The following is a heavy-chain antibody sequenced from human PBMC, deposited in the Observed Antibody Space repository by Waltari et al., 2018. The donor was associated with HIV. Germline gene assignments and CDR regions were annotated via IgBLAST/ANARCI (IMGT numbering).Heavy chain of an antibody. CDR2: INQAGTER. J-gene: IGHJ4*02. CDR1: GFTFSFFW. V-gene: IGHV3-7*01. D-gene: IGHD3-10*01. CDR3: ATTHGSGDYDNDFDY. Sequence: EVRLVESGGGWVQPGGSLPLTCETSGFTFSFFWLRWVRQAPGKGLEWVANINQAGTERHYVDSVRGRFTISRDNGKRSSFLQMNSLTVEDTAVYYCATTHGSGDYDNDFDYWGQGTLV.